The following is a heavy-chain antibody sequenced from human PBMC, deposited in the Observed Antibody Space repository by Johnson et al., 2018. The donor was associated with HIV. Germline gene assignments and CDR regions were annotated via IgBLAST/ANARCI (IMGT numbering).Heavy chain of an antibody. CDR1: GFTFNDYA. J-gene: IGHJ3*02. CDR2: INWNGGST. D-gene: IGHD7-27*01. V-gene: IGHV3-20*04. Sequence: VQLVESGGGVVRPGGSLSLSCTVSGFTFNDYAMNWVRQPPGKGLEWVSGINWNGGSTGYADSVKGRFTISRDNAKKSLYLQMNSLRAEDTAVYYCARDGRTGPYAFDIWGQGTMVTVSS. CDR3: ARDGRTGPYAFDI.